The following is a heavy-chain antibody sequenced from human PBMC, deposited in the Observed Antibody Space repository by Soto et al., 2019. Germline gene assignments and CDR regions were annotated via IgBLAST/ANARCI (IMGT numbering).Heavy chain of an antibody. CDR3: ASGTYVWGSYPNWYFDL. J-gene: IGHJ2*01. D-gene: IGHD3-16*02. V-gene: IGHV4-59*05. CDR2: IYYSGST. Sequence: SSETLSLTSTVSVASICSHYWRAKREPLGKGLEWIGSIYYSGSTYYNPSLKSRVTISVDTSKNQFSLKLSSVTAADTAVYYCASGTYVWGSYPNWYFDLWGRGTLVTVS. CDR1: VASICSHY.